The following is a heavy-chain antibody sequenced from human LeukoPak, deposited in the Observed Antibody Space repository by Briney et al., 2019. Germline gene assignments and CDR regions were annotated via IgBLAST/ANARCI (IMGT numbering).Heavy chain of an antibody. Sequence: SETLSLTCTVSGGSISSYYWSWIRQPPGKGLEWIGEINHSGSTNYNPSLKSRVTISVDTSKNQFSLKLSSVTAADTAVYYCARLLLTGTSDAFDIWGQGTMVTVSS. V-gene: IGHV4-34*01. J-gene: IGHJ3*02. CDR3: ARLLLTGTSDAFDI. CDR1: GGSISSYY. CDR2: INHSGST. D-gene: IGHD1-20*01.